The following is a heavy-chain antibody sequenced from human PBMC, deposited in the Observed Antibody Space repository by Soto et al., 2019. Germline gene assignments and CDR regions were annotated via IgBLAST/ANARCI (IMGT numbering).Heavy chain of an antibody. Sequence: QLQLQESGSGLVKPSQTLSLTCAVSGGSISSGGYSWSWIRQPPGKGLEWIGYIYHSGRTYYNPSRQRLVTIPVDRSKNQFSPKLTSVTAADTAVSYPARVPAYWGQGTPVTVSS. J-gene: IGHJ4*02. CDR2: IYHSGRT. V-gene: IGHV4-30-2*01. CDR3: ARVPAY. CDR1: GGSISSGGYS.